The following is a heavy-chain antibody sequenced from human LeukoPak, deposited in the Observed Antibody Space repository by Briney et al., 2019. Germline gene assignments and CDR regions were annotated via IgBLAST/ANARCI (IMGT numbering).Heavy chain of an antibody. CDR1: GFSFTDYE. V-gene: IGHV3-48*03. Sequence: SLRLSCAASGFSFTDYEMNCFRQAPGKGLEWLSYSSSSGSSIYYAASLKGRFTISGDTAKNSLYLQMNSVTGEDTAVYYCARSPGYGDYGHHDYWGQGTLVTVSS. J-gene: IGHJ4*02. CDR2: SSSSGSSI. CDR3: ARSPGYGDYGHHDY. D-gene: IGHD4-17*01.